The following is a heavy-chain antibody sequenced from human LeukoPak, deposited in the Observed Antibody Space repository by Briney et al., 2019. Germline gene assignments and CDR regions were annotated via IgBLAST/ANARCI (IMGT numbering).Heavy chain of an antibody. CDR1: GFTFSSYA. J-gene: IGHJ4*02. V-gene: IGHV3-23*01. D-gene: IGHD2-2*01. Sequence: GGSLRLSCAASGFTFSSYAMSWVRQAPGKGLEWVSAISGSGGSAYYADSVKGRFTISRDNSKNTLYLQMNSLRAEDTAVYYCASRDPGYCSSTSCYGLLDYWGQGTLVTVSS. CDR3: ASRDPGYCSSTSCYGLLDY. CDR2: ISGSGGSA.